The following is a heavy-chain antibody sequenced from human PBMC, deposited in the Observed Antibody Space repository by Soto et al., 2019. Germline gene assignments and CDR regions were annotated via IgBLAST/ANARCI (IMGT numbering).Heavy chain of an antibody. Sequence: QVQLVQSGAEVKKPGASVKVSCKASGYTFTSYGISWVRQAPGQGLEWMGWISAHNGNTNYAQKPQGRVTMTTATATSTAYMELRSLRSDDTAVYFCARDLNYGLCDYWGQGTLVTVYS. D-gene: IGHD3-10*01. CDR3: ARDLNYGLCDY. CDR1: GYTFTSYG. CDR2: ISAHNGNT. V-gene: IGHV1-18*01. J-gene: IGHJ4*02.